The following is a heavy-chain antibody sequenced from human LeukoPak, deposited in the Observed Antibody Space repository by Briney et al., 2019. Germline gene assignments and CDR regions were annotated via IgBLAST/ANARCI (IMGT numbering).Heavy chain of an antibody. Sequence: ASVKVSCKASGYTFTSYAMHWVRQAPGQRLEWMGWINAGNGNTKYSQKFQGRITITRDTSAGTAYMELSSLRSEDTAVYYCARGYGDYVWCFDLWGRGTLVTVSP. V-gene: IGHV1-3*01. J-gene: IGHJ2*01. CDR1: GYTFTSYA. CDR3: ARGYGDYVWCFDL. CDR2: INAGNGNT. D-gene: IGHD4-17*01.